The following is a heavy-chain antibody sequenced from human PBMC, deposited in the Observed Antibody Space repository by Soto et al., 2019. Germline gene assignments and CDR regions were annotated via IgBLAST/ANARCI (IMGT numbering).Heavy chain of an antibody. CDR2: ISYDGSNK. CDR1: GVTVCSYG. J-gene: IGHJ6*02. CDR3: AKDVGRRYDFWSGHIGGYYYYGMDV. V-gene: IGHV3-30*18. D-gene: IGHD3-3*01. Sequence: GGSPRICCAACGVTVCSYGMDGVRQEPGKGLEWVAVISYDGSNKYYADSVKGRFTISRDNSKNTLYLQMNSLRAEDTAVYYCAKDVGRRYDFWSGHIGGYYYYGMDVWGQGTTVTVSS.